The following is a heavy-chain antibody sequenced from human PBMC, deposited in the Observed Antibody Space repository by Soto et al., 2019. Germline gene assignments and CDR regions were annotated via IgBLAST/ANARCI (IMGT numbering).Heavy chain of an antibody. J-gene: IGHJ6*02. CDR3: ARGSSGSYLGDYYYYYGMDV. V-gene: IGHV4-31*03. CDR2: IYYSGST. CDR1: GGSISSGGYY. D-gene: IGHD3-10*01. Sequence: LSLTCTVSGGSISSGGYYWSWIRQHPGKGLEWIGYIYYSGSTYYNPSLKSRVTISVDTSKNQFSLKLSSVTAADTAVYYCARGSSGSYLGDYYYYYGMDVWGQGTTVTVSS.